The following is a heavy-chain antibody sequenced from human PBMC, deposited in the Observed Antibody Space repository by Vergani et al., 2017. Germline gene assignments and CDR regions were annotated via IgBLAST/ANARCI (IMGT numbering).Heavy chain of an antibody. Sequence: QLQLQESGPGLVKPSETLSLTCTVSGGSISSSSYYWGWIRQPPGKGLEWIGSLYYSGRTYYNPSLKSRVTISVDTSKNQFSLKLSSVTAADTAVYYCARDRDGVVDYWGQGTLVTVSS. V-gene: IGHV4-39*07. CDR3: ARDRDGVVDY. CDR1: GGSISSSSYY. D-gene: IGHD2-8*01. J-gene: IGHJ4*02. CDR2: LYYSGRT.